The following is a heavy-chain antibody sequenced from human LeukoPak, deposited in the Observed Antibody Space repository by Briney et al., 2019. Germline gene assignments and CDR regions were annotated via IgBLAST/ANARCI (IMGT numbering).Heavy chain of an antibody. D-gene: IGHD2-15*01. Sequence: GGSLRLSCAASGFTFSSYGMHWVRQAPGKGLEWVAVIWYDGSNKYYADSVKGRFTISRDNSKNTLYLQMNSLRAEDTAVYYCAKDHQGYCSGGSCQSDYWGQGTLVTVSS. J-gene: IGHJ4*02. V-gene: IGHV3-33*06. CDR1: GFTFSSYG. CDR2: IWYDGSNK. CDR3: AKDHQGYCSGGSCQSDY.